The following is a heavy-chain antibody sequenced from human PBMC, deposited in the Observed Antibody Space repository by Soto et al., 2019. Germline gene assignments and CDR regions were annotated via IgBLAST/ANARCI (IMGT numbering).Heavy chain of an antibody. D-gene: IGHD1-1*01. Sequence: QAQLVESGGDLVKPGGSLRLSCAASGFTFSDHYMSWIRQAPGKGLEWIGYSSNSGSFTRYADSVKGRFSISRDNAKNSLYLQINSLRGDDTATYFCVRSGDNYNLLDYWGQGTPVTVSS. CDR3: VRSGDNYNLLDY. CDR2: SSNSGSFT. CDR1: GFTFSDHY. J-gene: IGHJ4*02. V-gene: IGHV3-11*06.